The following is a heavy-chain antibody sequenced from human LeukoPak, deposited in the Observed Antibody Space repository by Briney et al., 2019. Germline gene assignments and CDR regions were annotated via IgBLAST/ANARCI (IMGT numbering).Heavy chain of an antibody. D-gene: IGHD5-12*01. CDR3: ARNSGYDTFDY. CDR1: GFTFSSYA. Sequence: PGGSLRLSCTASGFTFSSYAMHWVPQAPGKGLEWVSSISDGSHDIYYADSVKGRFTISRDNARNSLYLQMNSLRAEDTAVYFCARNSGYDTFDYWGQGTLVTVSS. J-gene: IGHJ4*02. CDR2: ISDGSHDI. V-gene: IGHV3-21*01.